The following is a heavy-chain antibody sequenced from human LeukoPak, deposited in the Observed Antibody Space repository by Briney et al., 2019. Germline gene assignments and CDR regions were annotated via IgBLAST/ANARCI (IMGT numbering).Heavy chain of an antibody. D-gene: IGHD2-2*01. CDR1: GFTFITYD. CDR2: IRYDAYNT. Sequence: GRSLRLSCAASGFTFITYDMHWVRQTPGKGLEWVALIRYDAYNTYYADSVKGRFTISRDNSKNTLYLQLDSLSAEDTAAYYCAKPYQRQNNWFDPWGQGTLVTVSS. CDR3: AKPYQRQNNWFDP. J-gene: IGHJ5*02. V-gene: IGHV3-30*02.